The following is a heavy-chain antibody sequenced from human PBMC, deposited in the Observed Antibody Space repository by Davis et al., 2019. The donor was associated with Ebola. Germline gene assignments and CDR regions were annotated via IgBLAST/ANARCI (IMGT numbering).Heavy chain of an antibody. CDR3: ARREGYCISTSCPNWFDP. J-gene: IGHJ5*02. D-gene: IGHD2-2*01. Sequence: PGGSLRLSCKGSGYSFTNYWIAWVRQMPGKGPEWMGIIYSGDSDTRYSPSFEGQVTISVDRSINTAHLHWSSLKASDTAMYYCARREGYCISTSCPNWFDPWGQGTLVTVSS. V-gene: IGHV5-51*01. CDR2: IYSGDSDT. CDR1: GYSFTNYW.